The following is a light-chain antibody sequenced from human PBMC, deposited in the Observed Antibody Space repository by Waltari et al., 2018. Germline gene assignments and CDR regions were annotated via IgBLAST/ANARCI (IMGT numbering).Light chain of an antibody. Sequence: EIVLTQSPGTLSLSPGEGATLSCRASQRVSRYLAWYQQKAGQPPRLLIYEASSRATGIPGRFSGSGSGTDFSLHIRRLEAEGFGVYYCQKYGTLPATFGQGTKVEIK. J-gene: IGKJ1*01. CDR2: EAS. V-gene: IGKV3-20*01. CDR1: QRVSRY. CDR3: QKYGTLPAT.